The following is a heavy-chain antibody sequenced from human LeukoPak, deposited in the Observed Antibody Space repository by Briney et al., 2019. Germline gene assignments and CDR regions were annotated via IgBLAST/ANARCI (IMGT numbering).Heavy chain of an antibody. CDR2: ISSSSSYI. CDR1: GFTFSSYS. CDR3: ARDPTDIVVVVAATPVDY. Sequence: GGSLRLSCAASGFTFSSYSMNWVRQAPGKGLEWVSSISSSSSYIYYADSVKGRFTISRDTAKNSLYLQMNSLRAEDTAVYYCARDPTDIVVVVAATPVDYWGQGTLVTVSS. J-gene: IGHJ4*02. V-gene: IGHV3-21*01. D-gene: IGHD2-15*01.